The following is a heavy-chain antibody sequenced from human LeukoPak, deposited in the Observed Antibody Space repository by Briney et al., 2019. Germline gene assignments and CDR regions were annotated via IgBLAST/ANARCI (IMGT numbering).Heavy chain of an antibody. CDR3: VRHIGGTTADS. CDR2: ISYSGST. Sequence: PSETLSLTCTVSDGSISSYYWSWIRQPPGKGLEWIGYISYSGSTNYNPSLKSRVTISVDTSKNQFSLKLSSVTAADTAVYCCVRHIGGTTADSWGQGTLVTVSS. CDR1: DGSISSYY. D-gene: IGHD1/OR15-1a*01. V-gene: IGHV4-59*08. J-gene: IGHJ5*01.